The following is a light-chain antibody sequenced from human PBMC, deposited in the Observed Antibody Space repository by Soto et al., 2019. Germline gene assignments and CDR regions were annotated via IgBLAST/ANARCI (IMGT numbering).Light chain of an antibody. CDR1: QSISTR. Sequence: DIQMTQSPSTLSASVGDRVTITCRASQSISTRLAWYQQKPGRAPNLLIYKASDLKTGVQSRFSGSGSGTEFTLSITTLQPDDFATYYCQHSGTFGQGTKVEIK. CDR2: KAS. V-gene: IGKV1-5*03. CDR3: QHSGT. J-gene: IGKJ1*01.